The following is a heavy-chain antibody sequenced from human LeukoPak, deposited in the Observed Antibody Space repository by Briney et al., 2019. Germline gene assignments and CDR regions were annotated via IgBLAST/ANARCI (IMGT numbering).Heavy chain of an antibody. CDR3: ARETRGESDY. Sequence: PGGSLRLSCAASGFTFSDYWMSWVRQAPGKGLEWISYINSDSDTVYYSNSVEGRFTISRDNAKNSLYLQMNSLRAEDTAMYYCARETRGESDYWGHGTLVSVSS. V-gene: IGHV3-48*04. J-gene: IGHJ4*01. CDR2: INSDSDTV. CDR1: GFTFSDYW. D-gene: IGHD3-10*01.